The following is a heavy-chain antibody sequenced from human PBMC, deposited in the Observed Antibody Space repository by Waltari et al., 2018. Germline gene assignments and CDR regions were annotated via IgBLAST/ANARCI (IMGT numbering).Heavy chain of an antibody. J-gene: IGHJ4*02. CDR2: ISYDGSNK. V-gene: IGHV3-30-3*01. D-gene: IGHD3-3*01. CDR3: ARGSLRFLEWLLSPPSSY. CDR1: GFTFSSYA. Sequence: VQLVESGGGVVQPGRSLRLSCAASGFTFSSYAMHWVRQAPGKGLEWVAVISYDGSNKYYADSVKGRFTISRDNSKNTLYLQMNSLRAEDTAVYYCARGSLRFLEWLLSPPSSYWGQGTLVTVSS.